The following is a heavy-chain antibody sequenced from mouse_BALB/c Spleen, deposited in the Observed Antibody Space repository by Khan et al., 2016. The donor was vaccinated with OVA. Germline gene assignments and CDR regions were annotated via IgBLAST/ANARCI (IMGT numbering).Heavy chain of an antibody. CDR2: INPHIGET. Sequence: VQLKQSGPELVKPGASVKISCKASGYSFTGYFINWVMQSHGKSLEWIGRINPHIGETFYNQKFKDKATLTVDESSRTAHMELRSLASEDSAVYYCARKNGSDFDYWGQGTTLTVSS. J-gene: IGHJ2*01. V-gene: IGHV1-20*02. CDR1: GYSFTGYF. D-gene: IGHD1-1*01. CDR3: ARKNGSDFDY.